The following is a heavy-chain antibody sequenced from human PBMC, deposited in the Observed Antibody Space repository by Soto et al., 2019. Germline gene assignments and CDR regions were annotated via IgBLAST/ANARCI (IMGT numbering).Heavy chain of an antibody. CDR2: IYYSGST. CDR1: VVSISSGGYY. Sequence: SETLSLTCTVSVVSISSGGYYCSWIRQHPGKGLEWIGYIYYSGSTYYNPSLKSRVTISVDTSKNQFYLKLSSVTAADTAVYYCARDRLEYCSSTSCPRVDLFHPWGQGTLDTVSS. CDR3: ARDRLEYCSSTSCPRVDLFHP. D-gene: IGHD2-2*01. J-gene: IGHJ5*02. V-gene: IGHV4-31*03.